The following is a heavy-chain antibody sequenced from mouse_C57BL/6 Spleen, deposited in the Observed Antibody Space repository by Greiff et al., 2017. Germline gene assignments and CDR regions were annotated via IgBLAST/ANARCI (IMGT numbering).Heavy chain of an antibody. V-gene: IGHV1-82*01. CDR3: ARRYYGSREGYWYFDV. D-gene: IGHD1-1*01. Sequence: QVQLQQSGPELVKPGASVKLSCKASGYAFSSSWMNWVKQRPGKGLEWIGRIYPGDGDTNYNGKFKGKATLTADNSSSTAYMQLSSLTSEDSAVYFCARRYYGSREGYWYFDVWGTGTTVTVSS. CDR2: IYPGDGDT. CDR1: GYAFSSSW. J-gene: IGHJ1*03.